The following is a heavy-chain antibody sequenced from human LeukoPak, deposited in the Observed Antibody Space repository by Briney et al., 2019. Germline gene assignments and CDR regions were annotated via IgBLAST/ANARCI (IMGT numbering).Heavy chain of an antibody. Sequence: PSETLSLTCSVSGGSISSTSSYWGWLRRPPGKGLEWIGEINHSGSTNYNPSLKSRVTISVDTSKNQFSLKLSSVTAADTAVYYCARWEGGSYYDFDYWGQGTLVTVSS. V-gene: IGHV4-39*07. CDR2: INHSGST. CDR1: GGSISSTSSY. CDR3: ARWEGGSYYDFDY. J-gene: IGHJ4*02. D-gene: IGHD1-26*01.